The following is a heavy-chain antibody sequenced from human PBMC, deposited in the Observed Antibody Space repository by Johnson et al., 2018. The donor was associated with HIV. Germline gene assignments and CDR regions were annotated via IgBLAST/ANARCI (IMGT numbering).Heavy chain of an antibody. V-gene: IGHV3-30*04. D-gene: IGHD1-26*01. Sequence: VQLVESGGGLVQPGRSLRLSCAASGFTFSSYAMHWVRQAPGKGLEWVAVISYDGSNKYYADSVKGRFTISRDNSKNTLYLQMNSLRAEDTAVYYCAKDTIVGATAETGDDAFDIWGQGTMVTVSS. CDR2: ISYDGSNK. J-gene: IGHJ3*02. CDR3: AKDTIVGATAETGDDAFDI. CDR1: GFTFSSYA.